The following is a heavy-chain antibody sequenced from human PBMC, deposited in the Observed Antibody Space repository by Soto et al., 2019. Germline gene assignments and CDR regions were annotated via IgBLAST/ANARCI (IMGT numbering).Heavy chain of an antibody. CDR2: IWYDGSNK. Sequence: GGSLRLSCAASGFTFSSYGMQWVRQAPGKGLEWMAVIWYDGSNKYYADSVKGRFTISRDNSKNTLYLQMNSLRAEDTAVYYCARGTDCSSTSCYRGDYYGMDVWGQGTTVTVS. V-gene: IGHV3-33*01. D-gene: IGHD2-2*01. J-gene: IGHJ6*02. CDR3: ARGTDCSSTSCYRGDYYGMDV. CDR1: GFTFSSYG.